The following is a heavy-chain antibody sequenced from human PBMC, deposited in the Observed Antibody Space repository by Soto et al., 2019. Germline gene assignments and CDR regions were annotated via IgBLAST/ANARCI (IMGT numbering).Heavy chain of an antibody. Sequence: SEILSLTCAVSGDSVTSNVWWSWVRQPPGKGLEWIGEAYHNGLTDYNPSLKSRVTMSVDTSKNEFSLKLTSLTAADTAIYYCARDAAVPGESDRFDYWGQGTLVTVSS. V-gene: IGHV4-4*02. CDR3: ARDAAVPGESDRFDY. J-gene: IGHJ4*02. CDR1: GDSVTSNVW. CDR2: AYHNGLT. D-gene: IGHD6-19*01.